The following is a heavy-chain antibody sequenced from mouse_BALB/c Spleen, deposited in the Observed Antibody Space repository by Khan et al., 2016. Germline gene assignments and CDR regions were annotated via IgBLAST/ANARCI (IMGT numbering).Heavy chain of an antibody. V-gene: IGHV3-1*02. Sequence: EVQLQESGPDLVTPSQSLSLTCTVTGYSITSGYSWPSIRQFPGNKLAWLGYIPYSGSTIYNPFLNSRISITRDTSKNQFFLQLTSVTTEATATYDGVRAKGYYAMDYWGQGTSVTVST. J-gene: IGHJ4*01. CDR2: IPYSGST. CDR3: VRAKGYYAMDY. CDR1: GYSITSGYS.